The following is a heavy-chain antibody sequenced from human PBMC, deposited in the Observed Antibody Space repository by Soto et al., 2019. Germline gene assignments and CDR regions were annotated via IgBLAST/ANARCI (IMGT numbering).Heavy chain of an antibody. J-gene: IGHJ6*02. CDR3: ASRRTTVTTGYYYGMDV. V-gene: IGHV1-24*01. CDR2: FDPEDGET. CDR1: GYTLTELS. Sequence: ASVKVSCKVSGYTLTELSMHWVRQAPGKGLEWMGGFDPEDGETIYAQKFQGRVTMTEDTSTDTAYMELSSLRSEDTAAYYRASRRTTVTTGYYYGMDVWGQGTTVTVSS. D-gene: IGHD4-17*01.